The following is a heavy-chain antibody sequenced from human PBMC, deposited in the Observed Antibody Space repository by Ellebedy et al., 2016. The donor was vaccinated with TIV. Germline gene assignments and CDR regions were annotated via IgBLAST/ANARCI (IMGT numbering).Heavy chain of an antibody. J-gene: IGHJ4*02. CDR1: GFTFSVTW. Sequence: PGESLKISCAASGFTFSVTWMSWARQAPGKGLEWVARIKYDGADKDYVDSVKGRFTISRDNAKNSLYLQMNSLRVEDTAVYFCVRARNYALDSWGQGTLVTVSS. D-gene: IGHD3-16*01. CDR2: IKYDGADK. V-gene: IGHV3-7*01. CDR3: VRARNYALDS.